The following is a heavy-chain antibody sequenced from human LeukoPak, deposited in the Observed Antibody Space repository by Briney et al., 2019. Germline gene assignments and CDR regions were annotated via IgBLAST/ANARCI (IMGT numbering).Heavy chain of an antibody. D-gene: IGHD2-15*01. CDR1: GDSFTGYY. J-gene: IGHJ4*02. CDR3: ARDGSYGRPFGD. Sequence: SETLTLTCTVSGDSFTGYYWSWIRQPPGKGLEWIAYIYYSGSTKYNPSLKSRVTISVDTSKKQFSQKMISVTAADTAVYYCARDGSYGRPFGDWGQGILVTVSS. CDR2: IYYSGST. V-gene: IGHV4-59*01.